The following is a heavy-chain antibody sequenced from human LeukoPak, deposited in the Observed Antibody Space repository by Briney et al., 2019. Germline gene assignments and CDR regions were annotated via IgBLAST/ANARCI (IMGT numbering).Heavy chain of an antibody. CDR3: ARDLGSSGWGY. J-gene: IGHJ4*02. D-gene: IGHD6-19*01. V-gene: IGHV3-33*01. CDR2: IRYDGSNK. CDR1: GFTFSSYG. Sequence: GGSLRLSCAASGFTFSSYGMHWVRQAPGKGLEWVAVIRYDGSNKYYADSVKGRFTISRDNSKNTLYLQMNSLRAEDTAVYYCARDLGSSGWGYWGQGTLVTVSS.